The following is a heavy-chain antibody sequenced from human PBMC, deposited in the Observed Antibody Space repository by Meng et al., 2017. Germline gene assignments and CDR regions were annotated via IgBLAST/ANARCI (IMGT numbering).Heavy chain of an antibody. CDR1: GFTFSSYW. CDR3: ARVLVVVITTYYFDY. V-gene: IGHV3-7*01. J-gene: IGHJ4*02. D-gene: IGHD3-22*01. Sequence: GGSLRLSCAASGFTFSSYWMSWVRLPPGKGLDWVANIKQDESEKYYVDSVKGRFTISRDNAKNSLYLQMNSLRAEDTAVYYCARVLVVVITTYYFDYWGQGTLVTVSS. CDR2: IKQDESEK.